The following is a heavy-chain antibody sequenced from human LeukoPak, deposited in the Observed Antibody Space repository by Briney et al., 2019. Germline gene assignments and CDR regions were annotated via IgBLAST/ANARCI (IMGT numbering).Heavy chain of an antibody. V-gene: IGHV3-21*01. Sequence: GGSLRLSCAASGFTFSSYSMNWVRQAPGKGLEWVSPISSSSSYIYYADSVKGRFTISRDNAKNSLYLQMNSLRAEDTAVYYCARGSHYYGMDVWGQGTTVTVSS. J-gene: IGHJ6*02. CDR1: GFTFSSYS. CDR2: ISSSSSYI. CDR3: ARGSHYYGMDV.